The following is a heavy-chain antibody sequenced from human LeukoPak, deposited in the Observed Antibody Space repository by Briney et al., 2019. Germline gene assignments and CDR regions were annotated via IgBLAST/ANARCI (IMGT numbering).Heavy chain of an antibody. CDR2: IYYSGST. Sequence: PSETLSLTCTVSGGSISSGDYYWSWIRQPPGKGLEWIGYIYYSGSTYYNPSLKSRVTISVDTSKNQFSLKLSSVTAADTAVYYCARSGIQLWLLDIWGQGTMVTVSS. V-gene: IGHV4-30-4*01. J-gene: IGHJ3*02. CDR3: ARSGIQLWLLDI. CDR1: GGSISSGDYY. D-gene: IGHD5-18*01.